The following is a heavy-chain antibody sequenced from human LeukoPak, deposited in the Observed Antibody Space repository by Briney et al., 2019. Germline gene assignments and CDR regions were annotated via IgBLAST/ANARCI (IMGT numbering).Heavy chain of an antibody. D-gene: IGHD4-23*01. V-gene: IGHV4-59*01. CDR1: GGSIRSYY. CDR2: IHYSGST. CDR3: ARDRGSNLDY. Sequence: SETLSLTCTVSGGSIRSYYWSWIRQPPGKGLEWIGYIHYSGSTNYNPSLKSRVTMSVDTSKNQFSLKLTSVTAADTAVYYCARDRGSNLDYWGQGTLVTVSS. J-gene: IGHJ4*02.